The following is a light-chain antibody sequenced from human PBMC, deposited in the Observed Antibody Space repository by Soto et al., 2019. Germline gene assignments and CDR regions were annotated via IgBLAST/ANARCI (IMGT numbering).Light chain of an antibody. CDR1: SSDVGAYNY. V-gene: IGLV2-14*01. Sequence: QSALTQPASVSGSPGQSITISCTGTSSDVGAYNYVSWYQQHPGKAPKLLIYEVSNRPSGVSNRFSGSKSGNTASLTISGLQAVDEAYYYCTSYTTSSTVAFGGGTKLTVL. CDR2: EVS. CDR3: TSYTTSSTVA. J-gene: IGLJ2*01.